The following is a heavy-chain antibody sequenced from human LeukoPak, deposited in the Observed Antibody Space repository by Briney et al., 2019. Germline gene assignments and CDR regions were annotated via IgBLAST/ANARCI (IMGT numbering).Heavy chain of an antibody. D-gene: IGHD3-16*01. CDR1: GGPISSGGFH. CDR2: IHGSGTT. V-gene: IGHV4-31*03. Sequence: SQTLSLTCTVSGGPISSGGFHWSWIRQHPGKGLEWIGYIHGSGTTYFNPALKSRVTISADTTKNQFYLKLNSVTAAETAVYYCARDKGSYGHFDYWGQGLLVTVSS. CDR3: ARDKGSYGHFDY. J-gene: IGHJ4*02.